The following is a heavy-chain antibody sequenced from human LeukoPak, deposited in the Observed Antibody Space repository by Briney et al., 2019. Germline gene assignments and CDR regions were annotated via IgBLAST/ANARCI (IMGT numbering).Heavy chain of an antibody. V-gene: IGHV4-34*01. CDR1: GGSFSGYY. CDR3: ARGSVWALDY. CDR2: INHSGST. D-gene: IGHD7-27*01. Sequence: SDTLSLTRAVYGGSFSGYYWSWIRQPPGKGLEWIGEINHSGSTNYNPSLKSRVTISVDTSKNQFSLKLSSVTAADTAVYYCARGSVWALDYWGQGTLVTVSS. J-gene: IGHJ4*02.